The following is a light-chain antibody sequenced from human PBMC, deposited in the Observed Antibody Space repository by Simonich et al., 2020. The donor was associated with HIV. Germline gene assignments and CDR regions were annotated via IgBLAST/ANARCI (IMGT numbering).Light chain of an antibody. V-gene: IGKV4-1*01. CDR3: QQYYSTPLT. CDR1: QSVLYSSNNKNY. Sequence: DIVMTQSPDSLVVSLGERATINCKSSQSVLYSSNNKNYLAWYQQKPGQPPNLLIYWASTRESGVPDRFSGRGSWTDFTLTISSLQAEDVAVYYCQQYYSTPLTFGPGTKVEIK. CDR2: WAS. J-gene: IGKJ3*01.